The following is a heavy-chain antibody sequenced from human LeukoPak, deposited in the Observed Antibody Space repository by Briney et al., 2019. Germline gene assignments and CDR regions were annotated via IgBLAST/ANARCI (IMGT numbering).Heavy chain of an antibody. CDR1: GGTFSSYG. CDR2: IIPLFGTA. CDR3: ARVASGYNCGDQFDF. J-gene: IGHJ4*02. Sequence: GASVKVSCKASGGTFSSYGISWVRQAPGQGLEWMGGIIPLFGTANYAQKFQGRLTISADESTSAVYMELTSLRSEDTAVYYCARVASGYNCGDQFDFWGQGTLVTVSS. D-gene: IGHD5-12*01. V-gene: IGHV1-69*13.